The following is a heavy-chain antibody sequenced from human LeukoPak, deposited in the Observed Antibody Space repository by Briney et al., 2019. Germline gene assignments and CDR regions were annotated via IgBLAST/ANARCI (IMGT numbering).Heavy chain of an antibody. Sequence: GASVKVSCKASGGTFSSYAISWVRQAPGQGLKWMGGIIPIFGTANYAQKFQGRVTITADESTSTAYMEQSSLRSEDTAVYYCARGVSVYSYSADYWGQGTLVTVSS. CDR3: ARGVSVYSYSADY. D-gene: IGHD5-18*01. V-gene: IGHV1-69*13. CDR1: GGTFSSYA. CDR2: IIPIFGTA. J-gene: IGHJ4*02.